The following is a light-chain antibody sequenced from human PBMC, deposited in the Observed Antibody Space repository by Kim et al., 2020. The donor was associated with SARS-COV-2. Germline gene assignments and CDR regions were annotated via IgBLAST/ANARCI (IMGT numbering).Light chain of an antibody. V-gene: IGKV3-15*01. J-gene: IGKJ1*01. CDR3: HQYDNWPRT. CDR1: RGVGSS. Sequence: EIVMTQSPATLSVSPGERATLSCRASRGVGSSLAWYQQTPGQAPRLLIYGASTRATGIPARFSGSGSGTEFTLTIGSLQSEDFAVYYCHQYDNWPRTFGQGTKVDIK. CDR2: GAS.